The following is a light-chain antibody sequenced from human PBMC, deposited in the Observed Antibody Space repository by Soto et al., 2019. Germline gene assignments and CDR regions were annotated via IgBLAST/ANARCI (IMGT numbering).Light chain of an antibody. V-gene: IGKV3-15*01. CDR1: QSVGDN. J-gene: IGKJ2*01. CDR3: QQYNDWPPMYT. CDR2: GAS. Sequence: EIVMTQSPATLSVSPGERATLSCRASQSVGDNLAWYQHKAGQAPRLLIYGASTRASGIPGRFSGTGSGTEFTLTISSLQSEDFAVYFCQQYNDWPPMYTCGQGTKLEIK.